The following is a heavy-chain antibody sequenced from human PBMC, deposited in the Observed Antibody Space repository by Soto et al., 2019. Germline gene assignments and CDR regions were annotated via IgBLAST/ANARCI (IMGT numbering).Heavy chain of an antibody. CDR1: GYTFTSYG. D-gene: IGHD2-2*01. V-gene: IGHV1-18*04. CDR2: ISAYNGNT. Sequence: ASVKVSCKASGYTFTSYGISWVRQAPGQGLEWMGWISAYNGNTNYAQKLQGRVTMTTDTSTSTAYMELRSLRSDDTAVYYCARDPHCSSTSCYQREPPLDYWGQGTLVTVSS. CDR3: ARDPHCSSTSCYQREPPLDY. J-gene: IGHJ4*02.